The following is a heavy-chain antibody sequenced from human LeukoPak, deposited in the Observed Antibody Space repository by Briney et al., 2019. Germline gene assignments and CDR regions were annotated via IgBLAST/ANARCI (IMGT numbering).Heavy chain of an antibody. CDR1: GYTFTSYG. V-gene: IGHV1-18*01. Sequence: ASVKVSCKASGYTFTSYGISWVRQAPGQGLEWMGWISAYNGNTNYAQKLQGRVTMTTDTSTSTAYMELRSLRAEDTAVYYCAREAVVRGVNGHNYYMDVWGEGTTVTISS. D-gene: IGHD3-10*01. J-gene: IGHJ6*03. CDR3: AREAVVRGVNGHNYYMDV. CDR2: ISAYNGNT.